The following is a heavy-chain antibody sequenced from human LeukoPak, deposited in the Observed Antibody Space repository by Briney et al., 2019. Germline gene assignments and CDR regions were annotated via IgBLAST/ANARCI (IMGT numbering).Heavy chain of an antibody. CDR1: GGSISSGGYS. CDR3: ARSRSPGSDAFDI. Sequence: SETLSLTCAVSGGSISSGGYSWSWIRQPPGKGLEWIGYIYHSGSTYYNPSLKSRVTISVDRSKNQFSLKLSSVAAADTAVYYCARSRSPGSDAFDIWGQGKMGNVSS. V-gene: IGHV4-30-2*01. D-gene: IGHD2-2*01. CDR2: IYHSGST. J-gene: IGHJ3*02.